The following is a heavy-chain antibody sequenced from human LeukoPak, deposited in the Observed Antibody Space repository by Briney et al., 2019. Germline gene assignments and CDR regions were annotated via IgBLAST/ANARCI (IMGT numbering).Heavy chain of an antibody. CDR1: GGSISSYY. V-gene: IGHV4-34*01. Sequence: PSETLSLTCTVSGGSISSYYWSWIRQPPGKGLEWIGEINHSGSTNYNPSLKSRVTISVDTSKNQFSLKLSSVTAADTAVYYCARGRHYYGSGSYYYGMDVWGQGTTVTVSS. CDR3: ARGRHYYGSGSYYYGMDV. CDR2: INHSGST. J-gene: IGHJ6*02. D-gene: IGHD3-10*01.